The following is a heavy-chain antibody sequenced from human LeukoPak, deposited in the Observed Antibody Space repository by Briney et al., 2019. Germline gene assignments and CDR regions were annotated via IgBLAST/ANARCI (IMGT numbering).Heavy chain of an antibody. V-gene: IGHV4-34*01. CDR1: GGSFSGYY. J-gene: IGHJ6*02. D-gene: IGHD3-10*01. Sequence: SETLSLTCAVYGGSFSGYYWSWIRQPPGKGLEWIGEINHSGSTNYNPSLKSRVTTSVDTSKNQFSLKLSSVTAADTAVYYCARGGVLLWGYYYGMDVWGQGTTVTVSS. CDR3: ARGGVLLWGYYYGMDV. CDR2: INHSGST.